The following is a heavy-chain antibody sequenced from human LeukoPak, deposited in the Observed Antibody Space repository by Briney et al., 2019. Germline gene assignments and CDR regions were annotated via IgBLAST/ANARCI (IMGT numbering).Heavy chain of an antibody. Sequence: PSETLSLTCTVSGXSISSGSYSWGWIRQPPGKGLEWIGSIHYSGSTYYNPSLNSRVTISVDTPKNQFSLKLSSVTAADTAVYYCASPLASGWYSWFAPWGQGTLVTVS. CDR3: ASPLASGWYSWFAP. D-gene: IGHD6-19*01. CDR2: IHYSGST. J-gene: IGHJ5*02. V-gene: IGHV4-39*01. CDR1: GXSISSGSYS.